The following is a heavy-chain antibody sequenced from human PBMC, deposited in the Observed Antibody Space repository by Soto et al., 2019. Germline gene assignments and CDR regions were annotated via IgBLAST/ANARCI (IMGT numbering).Heavy chain of an antibody. CDR2: INPNSGGT. J-gene: IGHJ6*02. V-gene: IGHV1-2*04. CDR3: ARDDGYYGSGNSYYYYGMDV. CDR1: GYTFTGYY. Sequence: GASVKVSCKASGYTFTGYYMHWVRQAPGQGLEWMGWINPNSGGTNYAQKFQGWVTMTRDTSISTAYMELSRLRSDDTAVYYCARDDGYYGSGNSYYYYGMDVWGQGTTVTVSS. D-gene: IGHD3-10*01.